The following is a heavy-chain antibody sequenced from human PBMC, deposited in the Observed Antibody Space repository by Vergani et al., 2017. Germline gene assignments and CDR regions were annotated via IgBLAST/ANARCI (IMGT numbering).Heavy chain of an antibody. J-gene: IGHJ5*02. V-gene: IGHV3-23*01. CDR3: VNLYGDPAGGFDP. Sequence: EVQLLESGGGLVQPGGSLRLSCAASGFTFSSYAMSWVRQAPGKGLEWVSAISGSGGSTYYADAGKGRFTISRDNSKNTLSLQMNNLRAEDTAIYYCVNLYGDPAGGFDPWGQGTLVTVSS. CDR1: GFTFSSYA. D-gene: IGHD4-17*01. CDR2: ISGSGGST.